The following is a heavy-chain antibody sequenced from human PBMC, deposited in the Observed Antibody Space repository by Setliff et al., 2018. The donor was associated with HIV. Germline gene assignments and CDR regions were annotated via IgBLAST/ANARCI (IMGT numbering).Heavy chain of an antibody. CDR1: GFIFEDFG. CDR2: ISWNRAYI. Sequence: GGSLRLSCAASGFIFEDFGMNWVRQVPGKGLEWVAGISWNRAYIDYVDSVRGRFTISRDNAKNSLYLQMNSLKIEDTALYYCVRDRGMGTNYFDFWGQGTLVTVSS. J-gene: IGHJ4*02. V-gene: IGHV3-9*01. CDR3: VRDRGMGTNYFDF. D-gene: IGHD1-1*01.